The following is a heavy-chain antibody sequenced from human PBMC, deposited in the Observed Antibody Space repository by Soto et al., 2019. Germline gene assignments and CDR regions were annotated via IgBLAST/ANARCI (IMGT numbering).Heavy chain of an antibody. V-gene: IGHV3-9*03. J-gene: IGHJ5*02. CDR3: AGVAFDP. CDR2: ISWNSGSI. D-gene: IGHD2-15*01. Sequence: EVQLVESGGGLVQPGRSLRLSGAASGFTFDDYAMHWVRQAPGKGLEWVSGISWNSGSIGYADSVKGRFTISRDNAKNSLDLQMNSLRAEDMALYYCAGVAFDPWGQGTLVTVSS. CDR1: GFTFDDYA.